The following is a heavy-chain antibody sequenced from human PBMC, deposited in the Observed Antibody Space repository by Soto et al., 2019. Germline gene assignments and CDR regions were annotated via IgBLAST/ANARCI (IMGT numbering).Heavy chain of an antibody. Sequence: PSETLSLTCAVSGGSISSSNWWSWVRQPPGKGLEWIGEIYHSGSTNYNPSLKSRVTISVDKSKNQFSLKLSSVTAADTAVYYCARGLRSSSWYWVRWFDPWGQGTLVTVSS. CDR1: GGSISSSNW. D-gene: IGHD6-13*01. J-gene: IGHJ5*02. CDR2: IYHSGST. V-gene: IGHV4-4*02. CDR3: ARGLRSSSWYWVRWFDP.